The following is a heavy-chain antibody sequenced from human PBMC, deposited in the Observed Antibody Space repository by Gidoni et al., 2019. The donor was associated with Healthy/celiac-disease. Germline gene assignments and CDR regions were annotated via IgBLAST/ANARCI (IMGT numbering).Heavy chain of an antibody. CDR1: WFPLSTRGVV. Sequence: PTLAKPTQTLTLTCTFSWFPLSTRGVVVGWFRQPPGKSLEWLALIYWDDDKHYSPSLKSRLTINKETSKNQVVLTMTNMDPVDTARYYCAHSPVDYGGAFDPWGQGTLVTVSS. CDR2: IYWDDDK. CDR3: AHSPVDYGGAFDP. J-gene: IGHJ5*02. D-gene: IGHD4-17*01. V-gene: IGHV2-5*02.